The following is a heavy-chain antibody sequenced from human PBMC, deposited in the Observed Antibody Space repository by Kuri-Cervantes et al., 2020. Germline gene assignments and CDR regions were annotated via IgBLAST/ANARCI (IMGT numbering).Heavy chain of an antibody. CDR2: ISSSSSYI. D-gene: IGHD2-21*02. V-gene: IGHV3-21*01. Sequence: GESLKISCAASGFTFSSYAMHWVRQAPGKGLEWVSSISSSSSYIYYADSVKGRFTISRDNAKNSLYLQMNSLRAEDTAVYYCARGPGRLGYCGGDCFRFDYWGQGTLVTVSS. CDR3: ARGPGRLGYCGGDCFRFDY. CDR1: GFTFSSYA. J-gene: IGHJ4*02.